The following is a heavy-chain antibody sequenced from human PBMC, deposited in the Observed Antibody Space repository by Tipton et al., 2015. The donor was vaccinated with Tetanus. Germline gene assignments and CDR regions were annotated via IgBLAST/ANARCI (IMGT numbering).Heavy chain of an antibody. CDR3: ARARAGLLHFDY. CDR1: GLFFHNAW. Sequence: SLRLSCTTSGLFFHNAWMNWVRQGPGKGLEWVGRIKSKTDGGTTDYAARVKDRFSISRDNSKNTLYLQMNSLRAEDTAVYYCARARAGLLHFDYWGQGTLVTVSS. D-gene: IGHD1-26*01. J-gene: IGHJ4*02. V-gene: IGHV3-15*07. CDR2: IKSKTDGGTT.